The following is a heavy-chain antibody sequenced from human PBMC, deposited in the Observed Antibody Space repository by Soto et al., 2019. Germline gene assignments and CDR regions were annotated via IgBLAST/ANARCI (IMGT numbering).Heavy chain of an antibody. Sequence: QVQLVQSGAEEKKPGASVKVSCTTSGYTFSSYAIHWVRQAPGQGLEWMGWINPGNANTKNSQKFQGRVTITSATSASTAYMELSSLTSEDTAVYYCARVDGAYWGQGTLVTVSS. J-gene: IGHJ4*02. CDR2: INPGNANT. D-gene: IGHD2-2*03. CDR1: GYTFSSYA. V-gene: IGHV1-3*05. CDR3: ARVDGAY.